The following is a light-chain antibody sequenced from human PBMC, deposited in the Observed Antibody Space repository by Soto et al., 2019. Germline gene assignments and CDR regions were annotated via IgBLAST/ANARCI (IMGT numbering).Light chain of an antibody. Sequence: ENVLSQSPGPLALFSGERAPLSRRASQSVSSSYLAWYQQKPGQAPRLLIYGASSRATGIPDRFSGSGSETDFTLTISRLEPEDFAVYYCQQYGSSPLTFGGGTKVDIK. J-gene: IGKJ4*01. CDR2: GAS. V-gene: IGKV3-20*01. CDR3: QQYGSSPLT. CDR1: QSVSSSY.